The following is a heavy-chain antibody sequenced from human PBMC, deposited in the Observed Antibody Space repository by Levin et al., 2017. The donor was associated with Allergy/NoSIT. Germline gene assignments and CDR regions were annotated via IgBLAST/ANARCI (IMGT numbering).Heavy chain of an antibody. Sequence: ASVKVSCKASGYTFISYGISWVRRAPGHGLEWMGWISAYGNTNYAQMLQGRVTMTTDTSTSTAYMELRSLRSDDTAAYYCEREVGYCSGGSCSHFDYWGQGTLVTVSS. J-gene: IGHJ4*02. CDR3: EREVGYCSGGSCSHFDY. CDR2: ISAYGNT. D-gene: IGHD2-15*01. CDR1: GYTFISYG. V-gene: IGHV1-18*01.